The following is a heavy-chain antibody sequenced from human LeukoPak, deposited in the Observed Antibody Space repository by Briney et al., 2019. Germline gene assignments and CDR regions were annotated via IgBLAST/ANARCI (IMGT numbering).Heavy chain of an antibody. CDR3: ARAEYYLKSRAFDI. CDR1: GGSISSGGYY. V-gene: IGHV4-31*03. J-gene: IGHJ3*02. Sequence: SQTLSLTCTVSGGSISSGGYYWSWIRQHPGKGLEWIGYIYYSGSTNYNPSLKSRVTISVDTSKNQFSLKLSSVTAADTAVYYCARAEYYLKSRAFDIWGQGTMVTVSS. D-gene: IGHD3-10*01. CDR2: IYYSGST.